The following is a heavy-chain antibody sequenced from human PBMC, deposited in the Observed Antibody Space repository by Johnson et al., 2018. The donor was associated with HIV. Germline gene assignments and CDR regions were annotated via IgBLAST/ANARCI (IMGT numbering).Heavy chain of an antibody. D-gene: IGHD5-18*01. CDR3: AKGGYSYGNAFDI. Sequence: QVQLVESGGGVVQPGRSLRLSCAASGFTFSSYAMHCVRQAPGKGLEWVAVISYDGSNKYYADCVKGRFTISRDNSKNTLYLQMNSLRAEDTAVYYCAKGGYSYGNAFDIWGQGTMVTVSS. CDR1: GFTFSSYA. CDR2: ISYDGSNK. J-gene: IGHJ3*02. V-gene: IGHV3-30*14.